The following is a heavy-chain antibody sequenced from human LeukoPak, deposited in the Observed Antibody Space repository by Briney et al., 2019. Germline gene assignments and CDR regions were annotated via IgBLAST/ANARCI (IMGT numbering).Heavy chain of an antibody. CDR2: IYYSGST. Sequence: SSETLSLTCSVSGGSISSTSYYWAWIRQFPGTGLEWIGTIYYSGSTYYNPSLKSRLTISVDTSKNHFSLKLSSVTAADTAVYYCARYREQQLARQRDEYYFDYWGQGTLVTVSS. CDR3: ARYREQQLARQRDEYYFDY. D-gene: IGHD6-13*01. J-gene: IGHJ4*02. CDR1: GGSISSTSYY. V-gene: IGHV4-39*02.